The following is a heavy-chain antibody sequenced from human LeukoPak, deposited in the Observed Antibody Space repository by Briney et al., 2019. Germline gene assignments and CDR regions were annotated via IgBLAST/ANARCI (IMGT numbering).Heavy chain of an antibody. Sequence: SETLSLTCTVSGGSISSYYWSWIRQPPGKGLEWIGYIYYSGSTNYNPSLKSRVTISVDTSKNQFSLKLSSVTAADTAVYYCARAKIVGAILDYWGQGTLVTVSS. CDR2: IYYSGST. D-gene: IGHD1-26*01. CDR3: ARAKIVGAILDY. J-gene: IGHJ4*02. V-gene: IGHV4-59*01. CDR1: GGSISSYY.